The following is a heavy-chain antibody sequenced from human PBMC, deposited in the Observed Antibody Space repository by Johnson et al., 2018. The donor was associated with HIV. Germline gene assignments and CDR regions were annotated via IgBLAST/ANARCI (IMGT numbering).Heavy chain of an antibody. D-gene: IGHD7-27*01. CDR3: ARDPTTQDSRLTGDFVAFDI. CDR2: IRYDGSNK. J-gene: IGHJ3*02. Sequence: QVQLVESGGGVVQPGRSLRLSCAASGFTFSRYAMHWVRQAPGKGLEWVAFIRYDGSNKYYADSVKGRFTISRDNSKNTLYLQMNSLRAEDTAVYFCARDPTTQDSRLTGDFVAFDIWGQGTMVTVSS. CDR1: GFTFSRYA. V-gene: IGHV3-30*02.